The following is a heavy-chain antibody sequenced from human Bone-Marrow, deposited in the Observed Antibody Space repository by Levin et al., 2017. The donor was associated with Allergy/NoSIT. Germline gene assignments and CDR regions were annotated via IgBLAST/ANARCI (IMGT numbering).Heavy chain of an antibody. D-gene: IGHD3/OR15-3a*01. Sequence: GESLKISCAASGFTFSTYWMGWVRQAPGKGLEWVANIKKDGSEKYYVDSVKGRFTVSRDNAKNSLFLQMNSLRAEDTAVYYCVGWLTYWGQGTLVTDSS. V-gene: IGHV3-7*01. CDR2: IKKDGSEK. CDR3: VGWLTY. J-gene: IGHJ4*02. CDR1: GFTFSTYW.